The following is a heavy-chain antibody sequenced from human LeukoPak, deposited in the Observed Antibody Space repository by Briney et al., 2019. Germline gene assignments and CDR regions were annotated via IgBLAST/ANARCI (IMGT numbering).Heavy chain of an antibody. J-gene: IGHJ4*02. CDR2: IYYSGST. CDR3: ARLPRYYYDSSGYP. Sequence: SETLSLTCTVSGGSISSYYWSWIRQPPGKGLEWIGYIYYSGSTNYNPSLKSRVTISVDTSKNQFSLKLSSVTAADTAVYYCARLPRYYYDSSGYPWGQGTLVTVSS. CDR1: GGSISSYY. V-gene: IGHV4-59*01. D-gene: IGHD3-22*01.